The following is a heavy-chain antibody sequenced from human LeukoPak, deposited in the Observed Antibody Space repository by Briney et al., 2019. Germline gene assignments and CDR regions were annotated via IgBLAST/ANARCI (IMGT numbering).Heavy chain of an antibody. V-gene: IGHV4-34*01. J-gene: IGHJ6*03. D-gene: IGHD3-10*01. Sequence: SETLSLTCAVYGESFSGYFWNWIRQPPGKGLEWTGEINHSGSTHYNPSLESRVTISVDTSKNQFSLKLSSVTAADTAVYYCARLMNPHYYGSGRTNSYMDVWGKGTTVTISS. CDR2: INHSGST. CDR3: ARLMNPHYYGSGRTNSYMDV. CDR1: GESFSGYF.